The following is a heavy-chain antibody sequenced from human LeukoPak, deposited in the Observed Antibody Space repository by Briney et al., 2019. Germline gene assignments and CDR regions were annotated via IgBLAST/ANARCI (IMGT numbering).Heavy chain of an antibody. CDR2: ISASGGST. V-gene: IGHV3-23*01. D-gene: IGHD6-13*01. J-gene: IGHJ4*02. CDR1: GFIFSSYA. CDR3: AKPQQMANFDF. Sequence: GGSLRLSCAASGFIFSSYAMTWVRQAPGKGLERVSAISASGGSTYYADSVKGRFTISRDNSKNTLYLQMSSLRVEDTAVYYCAKPQQMANFDFWGQGTLVTVSS.